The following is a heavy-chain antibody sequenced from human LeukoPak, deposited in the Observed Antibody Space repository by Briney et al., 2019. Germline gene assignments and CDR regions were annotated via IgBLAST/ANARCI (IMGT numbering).Heavy chain of an antibody. CDR3: ARTIAVGNWFDP. V-gene: IGHV3-7*01. Sequence: GGSLRLSCAASGFTFSSYWMSWVRQAPGKGLEWVANIKQDGSETYYVDSVKGRFTISRDNAKNSLYLQLNSLRAEDTAVYYCARTIAVGNWFDPWGQGTLVTVSS. CDR2: IKQDGSET. J-gene: IGHJ5*02. D-gene: IGHD6-19*01. CDR1: GFTFSSYW.